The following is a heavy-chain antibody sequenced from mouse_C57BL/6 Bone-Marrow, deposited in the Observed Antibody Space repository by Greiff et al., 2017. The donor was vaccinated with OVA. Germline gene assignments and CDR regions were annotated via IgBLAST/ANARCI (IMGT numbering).Heavy chain of an antibody. D-gene: IGHD1-1*01. Sequence: EVQVVESGGDLVKPGGSLTLSCAASGFTFSSYGMSWVRQTPDKRLEWVATISSGGSYTYYPDSVKGRFTISRDNAKNTLYLQLSSLKSEDTAMYYWASPITTVVGRGYFDVWGTGTTVTVSS. CDR1: GFTFSSYG. J-gene: IGHJ1*03. CDR2: ISSGGSYT. V-gene: IGHV5-6*01. CDR3: ASPITTVVGRGYFDV.